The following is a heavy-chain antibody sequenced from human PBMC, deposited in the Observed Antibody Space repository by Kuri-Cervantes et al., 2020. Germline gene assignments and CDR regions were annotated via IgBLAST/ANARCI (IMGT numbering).Heavy chain of an antibody. CDR1: GGSVSSGSYY. V-gene: IGHV4-61*01. CDR3: ARGGRDYSGSGSYLLPQYYYYYMDF. CDR2: IYCSGST. J-gene: IGHJ6*03. D-gene: IGHD3-10*01. Sequence: SETLSLTCTVSGGSVSSGSYYWSWIRQPPGKGLEWIGYIYCSGSTNYNPSLKSRVTISVDTSKNQFSLELTSVTAADTAVYFCARGGRDYSGSGSYLLPQYYYYYMDFWGRGTTVTVSS.